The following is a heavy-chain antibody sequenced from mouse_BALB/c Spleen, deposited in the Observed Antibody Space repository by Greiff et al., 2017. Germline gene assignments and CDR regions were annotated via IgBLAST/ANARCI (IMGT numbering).Heavy chain of an antibody. CDR2: ISYSGST. CDR3: ARHYDYGFDY. D-gene: IGHD2-4*01. V-gene: IGHV3-2*02. CDR1: GYSITSDYA. Sequence: VQLKQSGPGLVKPSQSLSLTCTVTGYSITSDYAWNWIRQFPGNKLEWMGYISYSGSTSYNPSLKSRISITRDTSKNQFFLQLNSVTTEDTATYYCARHYDYGFDYWGQGTTLTVSS. J-gene: IGHJ2*01.